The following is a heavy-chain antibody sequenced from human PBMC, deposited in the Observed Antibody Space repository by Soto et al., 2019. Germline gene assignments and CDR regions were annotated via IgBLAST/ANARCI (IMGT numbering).Heavy chain of an antibody. CDR2: LNWNGDNI. J-gene: IGHJ4*02. V-gene: IGHV3-9*01. CDR1: GFSFDDYA. Sequence: VQLVESGGGLVEPGRSLRLSCTGSGFSFDDYAFHWVRQRPGNGLEWVSGLNWNGDNIAYADSVRGRFTISRDNGKNSLYLQMNGLRPDGSAFYYCVKGVNLSLQGRLDSWGQGTLVTVSS. D-gene: IGHD2-8*01. CDR3: VKGVNLSLQGRLDS.